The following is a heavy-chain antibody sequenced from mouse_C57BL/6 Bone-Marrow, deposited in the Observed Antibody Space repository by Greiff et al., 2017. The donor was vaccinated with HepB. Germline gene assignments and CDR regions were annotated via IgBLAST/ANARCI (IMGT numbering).Heavy chain of an antibody. D-gene: IGHD1-1*01. CDR1: GYAFSSSW. Sequence: VKLQQSGPELVKPGASVKISCKASGYAFSSSWMNWVKQRPGKGLEWIGRIYPGDGDTNYNGKFKGKATLTADKSSSTAYMQLSSLTSEDSAVYFCGVIDYYGSSHFDYWGQGTTLTVSS. J-gene: IGHJ2*01. CDR2: IYPGDGDT. V-gene: IGHV1-82*01. CDR3: GVIDYYGSSHFDY.